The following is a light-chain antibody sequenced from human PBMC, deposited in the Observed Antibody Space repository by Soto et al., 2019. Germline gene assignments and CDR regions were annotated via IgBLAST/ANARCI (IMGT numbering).Light chain of an antibody. CDR3: GTWDSSLSALWV. V-gene: IGLV1-51*01. CDR2: DNN. J-gene: IGLJ3*02. Sequence: QPVLTQPPSVSAARGQKVTISCSGSSSNIGNNYVSWYQQLPGTAPKLLIYDNNKRPSGIPDRFSGSKSGTSATLGITGLQTGDEADYYCGTWDSSLSALWVFGGGTKVTVL. CDR1: SSNIGNNY.